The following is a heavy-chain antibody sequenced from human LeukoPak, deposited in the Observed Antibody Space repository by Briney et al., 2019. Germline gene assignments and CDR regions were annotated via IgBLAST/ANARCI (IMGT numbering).Heavy chain of an antibody. Sequence: GASVKVSCKASGGTFSSYAISWVRQAPGQGLEWMGWINTNTGNPTYAQGFTGRFVSSLDTSVSTAYLQISSLKAEDTAVYYCARVAGHGFWSGYIHWDYYYYMDVWGKGTTVTVSS. V-gene: IGHV7-4-1*02. CDR2: INTNTGNP. D-gene: IGHD3-3*01. CDR1: GGTFSSYA. CDR3: ARVAGHGFWSGYIHWDYYYYMDV. J-gene: IGHJ6*03.